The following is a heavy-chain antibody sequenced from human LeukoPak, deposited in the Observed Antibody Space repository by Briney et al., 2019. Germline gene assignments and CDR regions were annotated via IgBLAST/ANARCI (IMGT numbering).Heavy chain of an antibody. V-gene: IGHV3-7*01. CDR3: ARDTFGEGSGRAFDI. CDR1: GFTFSSYW. J-gene: IGHJ3*02. Sequence: GGSLRLSCAASGFTFSSYWMSWVRQVPGKGLEWVANIKQDGSEKYYVDSVKGRFTISRDNAKNSLYLQMNSLRAEDTAVYYCARDTFGEGSGRAFDIWGQGTMVTVSS. D-gene: IGHD2-15*01. CDR2: IKQDGSEK.